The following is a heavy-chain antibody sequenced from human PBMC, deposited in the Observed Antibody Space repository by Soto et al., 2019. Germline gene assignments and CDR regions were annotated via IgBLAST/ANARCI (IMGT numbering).Heavy chain of an antibody. V-gene: IGHV4-59*08. Sequence: SETLSLTCTVSGGSISSYYWSWIRQPPGKGLEWIGYIYYSGSTNYNPSLKSRVTISVDTSKNQFSLKLSSVTAADTAVYYCARRSVDILTGYSFDYWGQGTLVTVSS. CDR2: IYYSGST. CDR3: ARRSVDILTGYSFDY. CDR1: GGSISSYY. D-gene: IGHD3-9*01. J-gene: IGHJ4*02.